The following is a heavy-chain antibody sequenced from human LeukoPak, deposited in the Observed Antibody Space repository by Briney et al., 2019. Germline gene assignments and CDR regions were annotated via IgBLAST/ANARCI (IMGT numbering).Heavy chain of an antibody. V-gene: IGHV3-23*01. CDR2: TGLNSVNT. Sequence: PGGSLRLSCAASGFIFSRHAMSWVRQAPGKGLEWVSTTGLNSVNTLCAESVQGRFSTSRDNSKNTLDLQMDNLRVDDTAVYYCAKGDDIGKHPTRAYYFDTWGQGTLVTVSS. D-gene: IGHD5-24*01. CDR3: AKGDDIGKHPTRAYYFDT. J-gene: IGHJ4*02. CDR1: GFIFSRHA.